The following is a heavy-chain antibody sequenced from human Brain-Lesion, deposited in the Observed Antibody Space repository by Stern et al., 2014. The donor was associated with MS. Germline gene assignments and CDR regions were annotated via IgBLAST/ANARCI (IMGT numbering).Heavy chain of an antibody. CDR2: IFPRDSNT. Sequence: EVQLVESGAEVKKPGESLKISCEAPGYLFDDYWIGWVRQMSGRGLELVAIIFPRDSNTRYSPSVQGQVTISADKSISPAYLQWSSLKASDPAMYYCARSPATPSGYDRFDYWGQGALVTVSS. D-gene: IGHD5-12*01. J-gene: IGHJ4*02. CDR3: ARSPATPSGYDRFDY. CDR1: GYLFDDYW. V-gene: IGHV5-51*03.